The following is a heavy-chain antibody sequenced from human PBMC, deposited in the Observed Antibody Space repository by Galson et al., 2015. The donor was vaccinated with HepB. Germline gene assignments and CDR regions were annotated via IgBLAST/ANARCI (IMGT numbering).Heavy chain of an antibody. CDR1: GGSISSSSYY. J-gene: IGHJ3*02. CDR2: IYYSGST. CDR3: ARPLGRMPDGAFDI. V-gene: IGHV4-39*01. D-gene: IGHD1-14*01. Sequence: ETLSLTCTVSGGSISSSSYYWGWIRQPPGKGLEWTGSIYYSGSTYYNPSLKSRVTISVDTSKNQFSLKLSSVTAADTAVYYCARPLGRMPDGAFDIWGQGTMVTVSS.